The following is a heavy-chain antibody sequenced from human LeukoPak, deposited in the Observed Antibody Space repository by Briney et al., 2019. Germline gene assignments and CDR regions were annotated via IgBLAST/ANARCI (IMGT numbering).Heavy chain of an antibody. V-gene: IGHV3-48*02. Sequence: GGSLRLSCAASGFTFSSHSMNWVRQAPGKGLEWLSFISHRDDTVYYADSVKGRFSIYRDNAKNSLYLQMNSLRDEDTAVYYCAREYYYGSGSYYPYYMDVWGKGTTVTVSS. CDR2: ISHRDDTV. D-gene: IGHD3-10*01. J-gene: IGHJ6*03. CDR1: GFTFSSHS. CDR3: AREYYYGSGSYYPYYMDV.